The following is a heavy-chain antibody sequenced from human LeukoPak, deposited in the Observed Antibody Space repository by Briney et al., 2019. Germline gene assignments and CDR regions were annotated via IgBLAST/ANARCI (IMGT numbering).Heavy chain of an antibody. V-gene: IGHV3-23*01. CDR1: GFTFSSYA. J-gene: IGHJ5*02. CDR2: ISGSGGST. Sequence: PGRSLRLSCAASGFTFSSYAMSWVRQAPGKGLEWVSAISGSGGSTYYAHSVKGRFTISRDNSKNTLYLQMNSLRAEDTAVYYCAKDHSSSWSRGDWFDPWGQGTLVTVSS. CDR3: AKDHSSSWSRGDWFDP. D-gene: IGHD6-13*01.